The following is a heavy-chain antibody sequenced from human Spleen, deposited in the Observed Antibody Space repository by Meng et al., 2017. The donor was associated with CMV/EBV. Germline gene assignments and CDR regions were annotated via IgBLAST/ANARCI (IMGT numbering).Heavy chain of an antibody. D-gene: IGHD1-14*01. V-gene: IGHV4-4*02. Sequence: QVQLQESGPGLVKPSGTLSLTCAVSGGSINSDIWWSWVRQPPGKGLEWVGEIHQSGSTNYNPSLKSRVTISMDKSQNQFSLSLSSVTAADTAFYYCATSPNQDPGPWGQGTLVTFSS. J-gene: IGHJ5*02. CDR2: IHQSGST. CDR3: ATSPNQDPGP. CDR1: GGSINSDIW.